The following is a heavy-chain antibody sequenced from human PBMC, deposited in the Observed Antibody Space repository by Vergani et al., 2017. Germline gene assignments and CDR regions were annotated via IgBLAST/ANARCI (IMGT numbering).Heavy chain of an antibody. J-gene: IGHJ6*02. CDR2: ISGSGGST. CDR3: AKASVSYAAYYYYGMDV. D-gene: IGHD1-26*01. V-gene: IGHV3-23*01. CDR1: GFTFSSYA. Sequence: EVQLLESGGGLVQPGGSLRLSCAASGFTFSSYAMSWVRQAPGKGLEWVSAISGSGGSTYYADSVKGRFTISRDNSKNTLYLKMNSLRAEETAVYYCAKASVSYAAYYYYGMDVWGQGTTVTVSS.